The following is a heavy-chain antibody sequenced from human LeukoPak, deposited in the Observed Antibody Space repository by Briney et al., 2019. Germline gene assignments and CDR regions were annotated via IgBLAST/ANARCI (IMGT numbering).Heavy chain of an antibody. J-gene: IGHJ4*02. CDR2: IDPDSGVT. Sequence: EASVKASCKASGYTFTDYYIHWVRQAPGQGLEWMGRIDPDSGVTNSAQNFQGRVTMTRDTSITTAYMELSGLRSDDTAVYYCARDQARTTTWYLYMNYWGQGTLVTVSS. CDR3: ARDQARTTTWYLYMNY. CDR1: GYTFTDYY. V-gene: IGHV1-2*06. D-gene: IGHD3/OR15-3a*01.